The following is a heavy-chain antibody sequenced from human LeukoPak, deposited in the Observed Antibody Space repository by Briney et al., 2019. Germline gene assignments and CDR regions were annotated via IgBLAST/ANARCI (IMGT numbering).Heavy chain of an antibody. V-gene: IGHV4-34*01. CDR3: AYSGTYYGRRPPLDY. CDR1: GGSFSNYY. Sequence: PSETLSLTCAVYGGSFSNYYCSWIRQPPGKGLEWLGEINLSGNTNYNPSLKSRVTISGDTSKNQFSLKLTSVTAADTAVYYCAYSGTYYGRRPPLDYWGQGTLVTVSS. D-gene: IGHD1-26*01. CDR2: INLSGNT. J-gene: IGHJ4*02.